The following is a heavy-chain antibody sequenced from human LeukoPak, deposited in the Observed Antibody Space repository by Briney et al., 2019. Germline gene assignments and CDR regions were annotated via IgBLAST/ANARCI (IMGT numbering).Heavy chain of an antibody. V-gene: IGHV4-30-2*01. D-gene: IGHD3-3*01. Sequence: SETLSLTCTVSGGSISSGGYYWSWIRQPPGKGLEWIGYIYHSGSTYYNPSLKSRVTISVDRSKNQFSLKLSSVTAADTAVYYCARVHRDFWSDYWGQGTLVTVSS. CDR3: ARVHRDFWSDY. J-gene: IGHJ4*02. CDR2: IYHSGST. CDR1: GGSISSGGYY.